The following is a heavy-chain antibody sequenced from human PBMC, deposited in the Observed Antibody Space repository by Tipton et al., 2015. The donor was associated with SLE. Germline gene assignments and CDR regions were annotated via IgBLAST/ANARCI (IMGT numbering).Heavy chain of an antibody. Sequence: LRLSCAVYGGSFSGYYWSWIRQPPGKGLEWIGEINHSGSTNYNPSLKSRVTISVDTSKNQFSLKLSSVTAADTAVYYCARGLEGGYYFDYWGQGTLVTGSS. V-gene: IGHV4-34*01. CDR3: ARGLEGGYYFDY. D-gene: IGHD1-1*01. J-gene: IGHJ4*02. CDR2: INHSGST. CDR1: GGSFSGYY.